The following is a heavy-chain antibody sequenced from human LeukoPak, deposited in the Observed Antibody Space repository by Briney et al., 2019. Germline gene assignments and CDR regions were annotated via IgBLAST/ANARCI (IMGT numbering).Heavy chain of an antibody. Sequence: GESLKISCKGSGYSFTSYWIGWVRQMPGKGLEWMGIIYPGDSDTRYSPSFQGQVTISADKSISTAYLQWSSLKASDTAMYYCARQQDLSEPAAILRGGNRNWFDPWGQGTLVTVSS. CDR3: ARQQDLSEPAAILRGGNRNWFDP. CDR2: IYPGDSDT. J-gene: IGHJ5*02. D-gene: IGHD2-2*01. V-gene: IGHV5-51*01. CDR1: GYSFTSYW.